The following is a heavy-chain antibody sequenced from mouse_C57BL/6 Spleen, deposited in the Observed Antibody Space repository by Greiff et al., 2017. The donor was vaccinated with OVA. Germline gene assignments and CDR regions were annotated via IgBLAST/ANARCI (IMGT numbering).Heavy chain of an antibody. J-gene: IGHJ4*01. D-gene: IGHD1-1*01. CDR2: INPNNGGT. V-gene: IGHV1-26*01. CDR3: ARGDYGSSYYAMDY. Sequence: EVKLQQSGPELVKPGASVKISCKASGYTFTDYYMNWVKQSHGKSLEWIGDINPNNGGTSYNQKFKGKATLTVDKSSSTAYMELRSLTSEDSAVYYCARGDYGSSYYAMDYWGQGTSVTVSS. CDR1: GYTFTDYY.